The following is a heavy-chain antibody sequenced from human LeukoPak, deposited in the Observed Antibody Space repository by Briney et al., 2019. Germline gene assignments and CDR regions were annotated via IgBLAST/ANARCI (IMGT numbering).Heavy chain of an antibody. J-gene: IGHJ4*02. CDR3: ARVSTGGPRRHFDY. D-gene: IGHD7-27*01. CDR2: IHHSGTT. CDR1: GYSISSGYY. V-gene: IGHV4-38-2*02. Sequence: PSETLSLTCTVSGYSISSGYYWGWIRPPPGKGLEWIRSIHHSGTTYYNPSLMGRVIISVDTSKNQFSLKLTSVTTAGTAVYYCARVSTGGPRRHFDYWGQGTLVTVSS.